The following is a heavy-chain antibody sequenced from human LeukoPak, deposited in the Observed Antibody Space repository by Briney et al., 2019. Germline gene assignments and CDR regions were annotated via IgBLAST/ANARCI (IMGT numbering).Heavy chain of an antibody. Sequence: AGGSLRLSCTGSGFTFSGSSINWVRQAPGKGLEWVANINQDGSEKYYVDSVEGRFAISRDSVKNSLYLQMTSVRADDTAMYYCVRDDYDFWSGYQRYFEFWGQGTLVTVSS. D-gene: IGHD3-3*01. J-gene: IGHJ4*02. V-gene: IGHV3-7*01. CDR2: INQDGSEK. CDR3: VRDDYDFWSGYQRYFEF. CDR1: GFTFSGSS.